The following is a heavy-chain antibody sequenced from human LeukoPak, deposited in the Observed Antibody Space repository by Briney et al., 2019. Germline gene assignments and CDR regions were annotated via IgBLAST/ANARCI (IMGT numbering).Heavy chain of an antibody. CDR2: INHSGST. D-gene: IGHD1/OR15-1a*01. V-gene: IGHV4-34*01. CDR3: ARKRGTYDY. Sequence: SETLSLTCAVYGGSFSGYYWSWIRQPPGKGLEWIGEINHSGSTNYNPSLKSRVTISVDTSKNQFSLKLSSVTAADTAVYYCARKRGTYDYWGQGTLVTVSS. J-gene: IGHJ4*02. CDR1: GGSFSGYY.